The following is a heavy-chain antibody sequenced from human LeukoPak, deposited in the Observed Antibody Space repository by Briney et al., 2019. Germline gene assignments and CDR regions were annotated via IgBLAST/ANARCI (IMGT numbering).Heavy chain of an antibody. CDR3: ARDLGYSSSWYDY. Sequence: SETLSLTCTVSGGSISSSSYYWGWIRQPPGKGLEWIGSIYYSGSTYYNPSLKSRVTISVDTSKNQFSLKLSYVTAADTAVYYCARDLGYSSSWYDYWGQGTLVTVSS. CDR1: GGSISSSSYY. D-gene: IGHD6-13*01. J-gene: IGHJ4*02. V-gene: IGHV4-39*02. CDR2: IYYSGST.